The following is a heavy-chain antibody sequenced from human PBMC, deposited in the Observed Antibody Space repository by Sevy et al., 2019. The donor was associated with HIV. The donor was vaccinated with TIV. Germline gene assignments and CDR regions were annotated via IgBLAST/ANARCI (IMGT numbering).Heavy chain of an antibody. J-gene: IGHJ4*02. CDR3: ARDPHDLGYSIYYFDY. CDR2: ISSSSSYI. D-gene: IGHD3-3*02. CDR1: GFTFSSYS. Sequence: GGSLSLSCAASGFTFSSYSMNWVRQAPGKGLEWVSSISSSSSYIYYADSVKGRFTISRDNAKNSLYLQMNSLRAEDTDVYYCARDPHDLGYSIYYFDYWGQGTLVTVSS. V-gene: IGHV3-21*01.